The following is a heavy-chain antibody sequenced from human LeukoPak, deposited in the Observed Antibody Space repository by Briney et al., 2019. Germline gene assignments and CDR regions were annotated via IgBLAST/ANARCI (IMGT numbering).Heavy chain of an antibody. CDR3: ARDPEPERYCSSTSCRPPYYFDY. J-gene: IGHJ4*02. Sequence: SVKVSCKACGGTFSSYAISWVRQAPGQGLEWMGGIIPIFGTANYAQKFQGRVTITADESTSTAYMELSSLRSEDTAVYYCARDPEPERYCSSTSCRPPYYFDYWGQGTLVTVSS. D-gene: IGHD2-2*01. V-gene: IGHV1-69*13. CDR2: IIPIFGTA. CDR1: GGTFSSYA.